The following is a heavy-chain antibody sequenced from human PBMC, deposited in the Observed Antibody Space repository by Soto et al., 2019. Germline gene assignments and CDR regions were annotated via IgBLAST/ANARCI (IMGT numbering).Heavy chain of an antibody. CDR1: GGSISRSGYF. V-gene: IGHV4-31*03. CDR3: ARSSRSYFDY. Sequence: QVQLQESGPGLVKPSQTLSLTCTVSGGSISRSGYFWSWIRQHPGKGLEWIGYIYDSGSTYYNPSLKSRVSLSVDTSKNQFSLNQTSVTAADTAMYYCARSSRSYFDYWGQGTLVTVSS. CDR2: IYDSGST. J-gene: IGHJ4*02.